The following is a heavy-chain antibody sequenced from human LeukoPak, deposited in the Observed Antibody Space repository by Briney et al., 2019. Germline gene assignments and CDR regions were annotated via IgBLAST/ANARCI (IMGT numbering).Heavy chain of an antibody. D-gene: IGHD6-13*01. Sequence: SETLSLTCTVSGGSISSYYWSWIRQPAGKGLEWIGRIYTSGSTNYNPSLKSRVTMSVDTPKNQFSLKLSSVTAADTAVYYCARGHVGIAAAGYYDYWGQGTLVTVSS. CDR1: GGSISSYY. V-gene: IGHV4-4*07. J-gene: IGHJ4*02. CDR2: IYTSGST. CDR3: ARGHVGIAAAGYYDY.